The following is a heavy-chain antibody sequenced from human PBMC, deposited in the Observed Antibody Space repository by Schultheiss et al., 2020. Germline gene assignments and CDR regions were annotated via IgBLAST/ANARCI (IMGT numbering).Heavy chain of an antibody. CDR1: GFTFSSYA. D-gene: IGHD2-2*01. CDR2: ISGSGGST. V-gene: IGHV3-23*01. J-gene: IGHJ3*02. Sequence: GGSLRLSCAASGFTFSSYAMHWVRQAPGKGLEWVSAISGSGGSTYYADSVKGRFTISRDNSKNTLYLQMNSLRAEDTAVYYCAKGDIVVVPAAGDDAFDIWGQGTMVTVSS. CDR3: AKGDIVVVPAAGDDAFDI.